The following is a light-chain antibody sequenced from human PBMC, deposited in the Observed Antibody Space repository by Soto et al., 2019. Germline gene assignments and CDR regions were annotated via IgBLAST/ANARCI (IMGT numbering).Light chain of an antibody. V-gene: IGKV3-15*01. CDR1: QSVSSN. CDR2: GAS. CDR3: QQRSSWHPIT. J-gene: IGKJ5*01. Sequence: EILMTQSPSTLSVSPGERATLSCGASQSVSSNLAWYQQKPGQAPRLLIYGASTRATGIPARFSGSGSGTDFTLTIRSLEHEDFAVYFCQQRSSWHPITFGQGTRLEIK.